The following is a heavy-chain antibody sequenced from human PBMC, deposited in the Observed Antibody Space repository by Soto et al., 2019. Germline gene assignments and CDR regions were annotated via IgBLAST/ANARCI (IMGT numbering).Heavy chain of an antibody. CDR2: IYYSGST. J-gene: IGHJ6*03. CDR3: ARRSTVTTWVPPYYYYYMDV. Sequence: QVQLQESGPGLVKPSETLSLTCTVSGGSISSYYWSWIRQPPGKGLAWIGYIYYSGSTNYNPSLKSRVTISVDPSKNQFSLKLSSVTAADTAVYYCARRSTVTTWVPPYYYYYMDVWGKGTTVTVSS. D-gene: IGHD4-17*01. V-gene: IGHV4-59*01. CDR1: GGSISSYY.